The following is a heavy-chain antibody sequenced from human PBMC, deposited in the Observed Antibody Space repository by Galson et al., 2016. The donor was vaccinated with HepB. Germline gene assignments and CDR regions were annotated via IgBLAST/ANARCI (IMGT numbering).Heavy chain of an antibody. CDR2: INTSGGNT. J-gene: IGHJ4*02. D-gene: IGHD3-10*01. CDR1: GFTFDNYG. CDR3: AAQLWDTGY. Sequence: SLRLSCAASGFTFDNYGMSWVRQAPGKGLEWVSSINTSGGNTHYADSVKGRFTISRDNSKNTLYLQMNSLRAEDTAVYYCAAQLWDTGYWGQGTLVTVSS. V-gene: IGHV3-23*01.